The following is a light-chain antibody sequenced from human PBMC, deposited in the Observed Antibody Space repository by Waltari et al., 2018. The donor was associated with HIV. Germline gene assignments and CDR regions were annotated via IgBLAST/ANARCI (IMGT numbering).Light chain of an antibody. Sequence: QSVLTQPPSASGTPGQRVTIACSGSNSNIGSNPVNCYQQLPGTAAKLLSYTSNQRPSGVPDRVSGSKSGISASLAISGLQSEDEAGYYCAAWDDGLHGWIFGGGTKLTVL. J-gene: IGLJ2*01. CDR2: TSN. CDR3: AAWDDGLHGWI. CDR1: NSNIGSNP. V-gene: IGLV1-44*01.